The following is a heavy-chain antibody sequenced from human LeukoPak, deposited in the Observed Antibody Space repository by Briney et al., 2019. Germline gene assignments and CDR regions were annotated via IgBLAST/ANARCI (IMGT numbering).Heavy chain of an antibody. CDR2: IYPADSDI. CDR1: GYSINNYW. D-gene: IGHD2-15*01. V-gene: IGHV5-51*01. Sequence: PGESLKISCKGSGYSINNYWIGWVRQMPGKGLEWMGIIYPADSDIRYSPSFQGQVTISADKSISTAYLQWSSLKASDTAMYYRARQEYCSGGSCYTWFDPWGQGTLVTVSS. J-gene: IGHJ5*02. CDR3: ARQEYCSGGSCYTWFDP.